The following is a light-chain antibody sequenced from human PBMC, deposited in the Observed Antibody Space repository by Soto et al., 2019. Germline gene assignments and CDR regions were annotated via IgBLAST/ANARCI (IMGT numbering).Light chain of an antibody. CDR1: QTISGT. V-gene: IGKV3-15*01. Sequence: EIVMTQSPATLSVSPGGRVTLSCRASQTISGTLAWYQQKPGQAPRLLIHGASTRAPGFPARFSGSGSGTDFTLTISSLQSEDFAVYYCQQYDNWPWTFGQGTKVEIK. CDR2: GAS. J-gene: IGKJ1*01. CDR3: QQYDNWPWT.